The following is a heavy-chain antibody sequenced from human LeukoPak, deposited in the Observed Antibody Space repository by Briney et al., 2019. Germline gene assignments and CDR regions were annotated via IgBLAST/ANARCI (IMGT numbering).Heavy chain of an antibody. CDR1: GGTFNNYG. V-gene: IGHV1-69*01. D-gene: IGHD1-26*01. CDR2: IIPVYGTA. Sequence: SVKVSCKGSGGTFNNYGLNWARQAPGQGLEWMGGIIPVYGTANYAQKFRDRVTITSDESTSTTYMELSSLRSGDTAVYYCARSGGLGASNADAFDIWGQGTTVTVSS. CDR3: ARSGGLGASNADAFDI. J-gene: IGHJ3*02.